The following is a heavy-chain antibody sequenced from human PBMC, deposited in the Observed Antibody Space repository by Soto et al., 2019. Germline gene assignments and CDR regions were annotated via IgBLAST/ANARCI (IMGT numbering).Heavy chain of an antibody. Sequence: GGSLRLSCAASGFTFSSYAMHWVRQAPGKGLEWVAVISYDGSNKYYADSVKGRFTISRDNSKNTLYLQMNSLRAEDTAVYYCARAFTTYCSGGSCYFDYWGQGALVTVSS. D-gene: IGHD2-15*01. J-gene: IGHJ4*02. CDR2: ISYDGSNK. CDR3: ARAFTTYCSGGSCYFDY. V-gene: IGHV3-30-3*01. CDR1: GFTFSSYA.